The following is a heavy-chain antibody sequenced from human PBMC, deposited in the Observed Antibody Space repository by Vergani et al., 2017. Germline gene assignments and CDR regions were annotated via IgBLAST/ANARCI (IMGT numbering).Heavy chain of an antibody. J-gene: IGHJ5*02. CDR2: ISWNSNSI. Sequence: EVQLEESGGGLVLPGRSLRLSCVASGCTSAGYAMHWVRQAPGKGLEWVSGISWNSNSIGYADSVKGRFTISRDNAKNSLYLQMNSLRAEDTALYYCAKXLGTSSGGGWFDPWGQGTLVTVSS. CDR3: AKXLGTSSGGGWFDP. D-gene: IGHD6-6*01. CDR1: GCTSAGYA. V-gene: IGHV3-9*02.